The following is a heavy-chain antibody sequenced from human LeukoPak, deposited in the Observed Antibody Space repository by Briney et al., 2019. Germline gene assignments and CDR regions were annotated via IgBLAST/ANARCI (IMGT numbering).Heavy chain of an antibody. V-gene: IGHV3-7*03. J-gene: IGHJ4*02. Sequence: GGSLRLSCAASGFTFSSYWMSWVRQAPGKGLEWVANIKQDGSEKYYVDSVKGRFTISRDNAKNSLYLQMNSLRAEDTALYYCAKDIGIVLSSGWFDYWGQGTLVTVSS. CDR2: IKQDGSEK. CDR3: AKDIGIVLSSGWFDY. CDR1: GFTFSSYW. D-gene: IGHD6-19*01.